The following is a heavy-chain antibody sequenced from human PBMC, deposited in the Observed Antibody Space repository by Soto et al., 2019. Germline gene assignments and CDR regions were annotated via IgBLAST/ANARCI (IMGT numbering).Heavy chain of an antibody. CDR1: GGSFSGYY. Sequence: QVQLQQWGAGLLKPSETLSITCAVYGGSFSGYYWSWIRQPPGKGLEWIGEINHSGSTHYNPSLNSRVTISVDTSKNQCSLKLSSVTAADTAVYYCARGWRGFDPWGQGTLVTVSS. CDR3: ARGWRGFDP. CDR2: INHSGST. V-gene: IGHV4-34*01. J-gene: IGHJ5*02.